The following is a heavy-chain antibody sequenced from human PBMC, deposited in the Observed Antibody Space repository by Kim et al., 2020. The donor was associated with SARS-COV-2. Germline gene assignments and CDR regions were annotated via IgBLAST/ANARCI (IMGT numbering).Heavy chain of an antibody. J-gene: IGHJ6*02. V-gene: IGHV3-9*01. CDR1: GFIFGDYA. CDR2: ISWNSGSI. CDR3: AKDRARVLWFGEFPFYYGMDV. D-gene: IGHD3-10*01. Sequence: GGSLRLSCAASGFIFGDYAMHWVRQAPGKGLEWVSGISWNSGSIGYADSVKGRFTISRDNAKNSLYLQMNSLRAEDTALYYCAKDRARVLWFGEFPFYYGMDVWGQGTTVTVSS.